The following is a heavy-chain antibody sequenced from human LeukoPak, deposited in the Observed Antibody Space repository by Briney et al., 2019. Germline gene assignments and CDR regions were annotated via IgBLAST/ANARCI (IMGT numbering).Heavy chain of an antibody. Sequence: SETLSLTCAVYGGSFSGYYWSGIRQPPGKGLEWIGEINHSGSTNYNPSLKSRVSISVDTSKNQFSLRLSSVTAADTAVYYCARGGSYYDSSGYYWFGGQGTLVTVSS. D-gene: IGHD3-22*01. J-gene: IGHJ4*02. V-gene: IGHV4-34*01. CDR3: ARGGSYYDSSGYYWF. CDR2: INHSGST. CDR1: GGSFSGYY.